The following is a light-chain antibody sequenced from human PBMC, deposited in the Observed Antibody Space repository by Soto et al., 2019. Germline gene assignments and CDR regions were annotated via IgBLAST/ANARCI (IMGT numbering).Light chain of an antibody. Sequence: QSVLTQPPSASGSPGQSVTISCTGTSGDVGGYYYVSWYQHHPGKVPKLIIYEVTKRPSGVPDRFSGSKSGNTASLTVSGLQAEDEADYYCMSYVGSNIFVFGTGTNVTVL. J-gene: IGLJ1*01. CDR2: EVT. CDR3: MSYVGSNIFV. CDR1: SGDVGGYYY. V-gene: IGLV2-8*01.